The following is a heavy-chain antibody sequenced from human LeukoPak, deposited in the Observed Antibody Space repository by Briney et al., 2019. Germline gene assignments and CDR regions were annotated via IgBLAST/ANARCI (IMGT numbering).Heavy chain of an antibody. D-gene: IGHD3-22*01. Sequence: SETLSLTCTVSGASSSSYYWSWIRQPAGKGLEWIGRIYTSGNTHYNPSLKSRVTMSVDTSKNQFSLKLSSVTAADTAVYYCARSPLSNSGYYSFDYWGQGTLATVSS. V-gene: IGHV4-4*07. CDR1: GASSSSYY. CDR2: IYTSGNT. J-gene: IGHJ4*02. CDR3: ARSPLSNSGYYSFDY.